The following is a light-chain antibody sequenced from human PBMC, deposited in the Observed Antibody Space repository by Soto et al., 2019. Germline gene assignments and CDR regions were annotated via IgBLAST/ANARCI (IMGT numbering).Light chain of an antibody. V-gene: IGLV2-14*03. Sequence: QSALTQPASVSGSPGQSITISRTGTSSDVGGYNYVSWYQQHPGKAPKLMIYDVNNRPSGVSNRFSGSKSGNTASLTISGLQAEDEAHYYCSSYTTSSTLVFGGGTQLTVL. CDR1: SSDVGGYNY. CDR3: SSYTTSSTLV. J-gene: IGLJ3*02. CDR2: DVN.